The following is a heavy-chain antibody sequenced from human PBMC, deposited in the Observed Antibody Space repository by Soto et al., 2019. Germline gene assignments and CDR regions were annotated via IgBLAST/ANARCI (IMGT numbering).Heavy chain of an antibody. CDR2: INHSGST. D-gene: IGHD3-22*01. J-gene: IGHJ4*02. V-gene: IGHV4-34*01. CDR1: GGSFSGYY. CDR3: ARMNYYDTSGYPFDY. Sequence: PSETLSLTCAVYGGSFSGYYWSWIRQPPGKGLEWIGEINHSGSTNYNPSLKSRVTISVDTSKNQFSLKLSSVTAVDTAVYYCARMNYYDTSGYPFDYWGQGMMVTVSS.